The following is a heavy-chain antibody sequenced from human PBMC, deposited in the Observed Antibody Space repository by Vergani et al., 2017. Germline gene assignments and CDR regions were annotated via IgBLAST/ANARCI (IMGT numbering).Heavy chain of an antibody. CDR2: INPSGGST. Sequence: QVQLVQSGAEVKKPGASVKVSCKASGYTFTSYYMHWVRQAPGQGLEWMGIINPSGGSTSYAQKFQGRVTMTRDTSTSTVYMELSSLGSEDTAVYCCATRVGHGYGLDYWGQGTLVTVSS. V-gene: IGHV1-46*03. J-gene: IGHJ4*02. CDR1: GYTFTSYY. CDR3: ATRVGHGYGLDY. D-gene: IGHD5-12*01.